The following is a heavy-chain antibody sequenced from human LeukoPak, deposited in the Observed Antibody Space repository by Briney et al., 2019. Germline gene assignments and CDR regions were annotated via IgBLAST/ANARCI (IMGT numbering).Heavy chain of an antibody. CDR2: ISSSSSTI. CDR3: ARVLVVGAPGYGMDV. V-gene: IGHV3-48*04. J-gene: IGHJ6*02. Sequence: GGSLRLSCAASGFTFSSYSMNWVRQAPGKGLEWVSYISSSSSTIYYADSVKGRFTISRDNAKNSLYLQMNSLRAEDTAVYYCARVLVVGAPGYGMDVWGQGTTVTVSS. D-gene: IGHD1-26*01. CDR1: GFTFSSYS.